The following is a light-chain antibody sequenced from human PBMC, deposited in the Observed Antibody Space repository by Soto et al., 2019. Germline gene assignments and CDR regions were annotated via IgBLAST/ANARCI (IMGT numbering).Light chain of an antibody. CDR3: QQYDHWPPYT. Sequence: EIVLTQSPGTLSLSPGDRATLSCRASQSVRSNLSWYHXKPVLXXXXXXXVSSXRVTGVPARFRGSGSGTDFTLTISSVQSEDFAIYYCQQYDHWPPYTFGQGTKVDIK. J-gene: IGKJ2*01. V-gene: IGKV3-15*01. CDR1: QSVRSN. CDR2: VSS.